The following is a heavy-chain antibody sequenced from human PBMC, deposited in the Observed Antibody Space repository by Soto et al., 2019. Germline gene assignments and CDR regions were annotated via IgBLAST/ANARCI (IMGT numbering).Heavy chain of an antibody. CDR1: GFTFSSFG. J-gene: IGHJ4*02. CDR3: ANLDSSGYYLTDY. Sequence: GGSLRLSCAAFGFTFSSFGMHWVRQAPGKGLEWVAVISYDGSNKYYADSVKGRFTISRDNSKNTLYLQMNSLRAEDTAVYYCANLDSSGYYLTDYWGQGTLVTVSS. CDR2: ISYDGSNK. D-gene: IGHD3-22*01. V-gene: IGHV3-30*18.